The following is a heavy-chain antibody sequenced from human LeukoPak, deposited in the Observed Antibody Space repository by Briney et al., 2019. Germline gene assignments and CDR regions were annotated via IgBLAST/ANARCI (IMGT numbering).Heavy chain of an antibody. J-gene: IGHJ5*02. CDR2: INPSGGST. CDR3: ARDFGNRPEVMYATNWFDP. V-gene: IGHV1-46*01. Sequence: ASVKVSCKASGYTFTGYYMHWVRQAPGQGLEWMGIINPSGGSTSYAQKFQGRVTMTRDTSTSTVYMELSSLRSEDTAVYYCARDFGNRPEVMYATNWFDPWGQGTLVTVSS. D-gene: IGHD2-8*02. CDR1: GYTFTGYY.